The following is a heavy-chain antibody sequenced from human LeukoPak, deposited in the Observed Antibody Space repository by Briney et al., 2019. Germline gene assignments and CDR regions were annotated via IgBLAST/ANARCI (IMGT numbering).Heavy chain of an antibody. D-gene: IGHD4-23*01. J-gene: IGHJ4*02. CDR3: AKLMDYGGNSVSY. Sequence: GGSLRLSCAASGFTFSSYAMHWVRQAPGKGLEWVAVISYDGSNKYYADSVKGRFTISRDNSKNTLYLQMNSLRAEDTAVYYCAKLMDYGGNSVSYWGQGTLVTVSS. CDR2: ISYDGSNK. CDR1: GFTFSSYA. V-gene: IGHV3-30-3*02.